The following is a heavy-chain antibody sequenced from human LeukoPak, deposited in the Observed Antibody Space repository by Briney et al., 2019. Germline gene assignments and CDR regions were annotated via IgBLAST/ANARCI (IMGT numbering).Heavy chain of an antibody. CDR3: AKDRTTVNNY. CDR2: ISGSGGST. J-gene: IGHJ4*02. Sequence: PGGSLRLSCAASGFTFSSYAMSWVRQAPGKGLEWVSAISGSGGSTYYAYSVKGRFTISRDNSKNTLYLQMNSLSAEDTAVYCCAKDRTTVNNYWGQGTLVTVSS. D-gene: IGHD4-17*01. CDR1: GFTFSSYA. V-gene: IGHV3-23*01.